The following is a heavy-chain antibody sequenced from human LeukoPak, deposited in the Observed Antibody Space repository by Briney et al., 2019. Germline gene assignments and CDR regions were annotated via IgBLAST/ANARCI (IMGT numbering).Heavy chain of an antibody. CDR3: AIVWFGEGGDWFDP. J-gene: IGHJ5*02. CDR1: GYTFTGYY. Sequence: ASVKVSCKASGYTFTGYYMHRVRQAPGQGLEWMGWINPNSGGTNYAQKFQGRVTMTRDTSISTAYMELSRLRSDDTAVYYCAIVWFGEGGDWFDPWGQGTLVTVSS. D-gene: IGHD3-10*01. V-gene: IGHV1-2*02. CDR2: INPNSGGT.